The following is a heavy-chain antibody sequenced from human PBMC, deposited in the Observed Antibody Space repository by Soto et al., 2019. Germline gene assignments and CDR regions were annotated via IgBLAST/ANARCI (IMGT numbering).Heavy chain of an antibody. CDR1: GGTFSSYA. V-gene: IGHV1-69*06. CDR3: AASIFYYGMDV. CDR2: IIPIFGTA. J-gene: IGHJ6*02. Sequence: SVKVSCKASGGTFSSYAISWVRQAPGQGLEWMGGIIPIFGTANYAQKFQGQVTISADKSITTTYLRWTSLKASDTAIYYCAASIFYYGMDVWGQGTTVTVSS.